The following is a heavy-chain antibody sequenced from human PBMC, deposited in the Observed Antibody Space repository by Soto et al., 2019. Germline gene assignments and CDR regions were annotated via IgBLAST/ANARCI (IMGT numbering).Heavy chain of an antibody. D-gene: IGHD6-13*01. CDR1: GFTFSSYG. V-gene: IGHV3-33*01. Sequence: QVQLVESGGGVVQPVRSLRLSCAASGFTFSSYGMHWVRQAPGKGLEWVAVIWYDGSNKYYADSVKGRFTISRDNSKNTLYLQMNSLRAEDTAVYYCAREAARSGIAAAGTPFDYWGQGTLVTVSS. CDR2: IWYDGSNK. J-gene: IGHJ4*02. CDR3: AREAARSGIAAAGTPFDY.